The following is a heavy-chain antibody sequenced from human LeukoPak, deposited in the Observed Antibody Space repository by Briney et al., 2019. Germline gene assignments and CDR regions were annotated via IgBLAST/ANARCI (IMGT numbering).Heavy chain of an antibody. V-gene: IGHV4-61*08. Sequence: SETLSLTCTVSGGSISSSGYYWGWIRQPPGKGLEWIGYIYYSGSTNYNPSLKSRVTISVDTSKNQFSLKLSSVTAADTAVYYCARVLEMATIIDYWGQGTLVTVSS. D-gene: IGHD5-24*01. CDR3: ARVLEMATIIDY. J-gene: IGHJ4*02. CDR2: IYYSGST. CDR1: GGSISSSGYY.